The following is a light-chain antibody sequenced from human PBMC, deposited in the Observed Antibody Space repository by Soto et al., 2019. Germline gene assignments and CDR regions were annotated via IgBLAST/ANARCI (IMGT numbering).Light chain of an antibody. CDR2: GES. J-gene: IGKJ1*01. Sequence: DIQMTQSPSSLSASLGDRVTITCLASQSISSYLNWYQQRPGKATKVMIYGESTLQSGVPSRLSGSGSGTEFTITISSLQPEDFATYYCQQGYSISWTFGQGPKVDIK. CDR3: QQGYSISWT. CDR1: QSISSY. V-gene: IGKV1-39*01.